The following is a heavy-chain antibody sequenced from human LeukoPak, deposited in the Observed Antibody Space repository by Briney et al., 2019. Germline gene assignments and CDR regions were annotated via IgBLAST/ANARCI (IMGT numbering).Heavy chain of an antibody. CDR1: WVSIRPRGMC. CDR3: ARTSYSSSSVFFDY. CDR2: IGWDDDT. D-gene: IGHD6-6*01. Sequence: SGPQPVNPTQTPPPAFPFSWVSIRPRGMCVSWVPQPPGKALGGLARIGWDDDTYYSTSLKTRLTISKDTSKNQVVLTMINMDPVDTATYYCARTSYSSSSVFFDYWGQGTLVTVSS. V-gene: IGHV2-70*11. J-gene: IGHJ4*02.